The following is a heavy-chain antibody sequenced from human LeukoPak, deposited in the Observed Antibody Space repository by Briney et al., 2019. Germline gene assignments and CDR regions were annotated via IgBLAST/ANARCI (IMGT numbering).Heavy chain of an antibody. V-gene: IGHV3-11*04. CDR2: ISSSGSTI. CDR3: AKDPSLSTMLDLYFDY. D-gene: IGHD2-8*01. CDR1: GFTFSDYY. Sequence: RGSLRLSCAASGFTFSDYYMSWIRQAPGKGLEWVSYISSSGSTIYYADSVKGRFTISRDNAKNTLYLQMNSLRAEDTAVYYCAKDPSLSTMLDLYFDYWGQGTLVTVSS. J-gene: IGHJ4*02.